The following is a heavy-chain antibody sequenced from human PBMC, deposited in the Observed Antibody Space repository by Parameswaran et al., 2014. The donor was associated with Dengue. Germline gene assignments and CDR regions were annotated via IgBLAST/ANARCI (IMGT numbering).Heavy chain of an antibody. V-gene: IGHV4-39*01. CDR2: IYYSGST. Sequence: VRQAPGKGLEWIGSIYYSGSTYYNPSLKSRVTISVDTSKNQFSLKLSSVTAADTAVYYCAQTSVYYYDSSDIQGDYWGQGNPGHRLL. D-gene: IGHD3-22*01. J-gene: IGHJ4*02. CDR3: AQTSVYYYDSSDIQGDY.